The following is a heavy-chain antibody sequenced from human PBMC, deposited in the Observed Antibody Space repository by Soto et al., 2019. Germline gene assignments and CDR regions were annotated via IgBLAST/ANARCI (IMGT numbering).Heavy chain of an antibody. V-gene: IGHV4-30-4*08. Sequence: SEPLSLTCTVSGGSISASSYYWGWIRQPPGKGLEWIGYIYYSGSTYYNPSLKSRVTISVDTSKNQFSLKLSSVTAADTAVYYCARDRQWLTSLDVWGQGTMVTFSS. D-gene: IGHD6-19*01. CDR3: ARDRQWLTSLDV. CDR1: GGSISASSYY. J-gene: IGHJ6*02. CDR2: IYYSGST.